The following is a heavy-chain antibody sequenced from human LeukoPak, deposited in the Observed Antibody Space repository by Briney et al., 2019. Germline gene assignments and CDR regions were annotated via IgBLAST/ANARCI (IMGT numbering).Heavy chain of an antibody. V-gene: IGHV4-59*01. CDR3: ARDRDLWLGHLLAHYWFDP. CDR1: GASISSSY. D-gene: IGHD3-3*02. Sequence: SETLSLTCTVSGASISSSYWSWIRQPPGEGLEWIGYVCYTGYTTYNPYLESRVTISIDTSKDQFYLQPGSVTAADTAVYFCARDRDLWLGHLLAHYWFDPWGQRTLVTVSS. CDR2: VCYTGYT. J-gene: IGHJ5*02.